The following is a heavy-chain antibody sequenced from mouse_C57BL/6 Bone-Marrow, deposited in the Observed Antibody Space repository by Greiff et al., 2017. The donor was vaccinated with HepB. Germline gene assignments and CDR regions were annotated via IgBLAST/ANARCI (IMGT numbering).Heavy chain of an antibody. CDR2: INPGSGGT. Sequence: VKLMESGAELVRPGTSVKVSCKASGYAFTNYLIEWVKQRPGQGLEWIGVINPGSGGTNYNEKFKGKATLTADKSSSTAYMQLSSLTSEDSAVYFCARGDGGGFAYWGQGTLVTVSA. J-gene: IGHJ3*01. D-gene: IGHD1-1*01. CDR1: GYAFTNYL. CDR3: ARGDGGGFAY. V-gene: IGHV1-54*01.